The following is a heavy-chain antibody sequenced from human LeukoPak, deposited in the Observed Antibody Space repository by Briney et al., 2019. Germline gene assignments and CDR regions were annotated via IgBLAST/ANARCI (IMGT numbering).Heavy chain of an antibody. D-gene: IGHD3-10*02. CDR1: GFTFSSYG. CDR2: ISYDGSNK. CDR3: SVRGGRNWFDP. V-gene: IGHV3-30*03. J-gene: IGHJ5*02. Sequence: GGSLRLSCAASGFTFSSYGMRWVRQAPGKGLEWVAVISYDGSNKYYADSVKGRFTISRDNSKNTLYLQMNSLRAEDTAVYYCSVRGGRNWFDPWGQGTLVTVSS.